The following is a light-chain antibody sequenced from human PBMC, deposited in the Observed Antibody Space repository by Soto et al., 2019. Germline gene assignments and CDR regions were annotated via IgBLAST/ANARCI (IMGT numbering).Light chain of an antibody. V-gene: IGKV3-20*01. CDR3: QQYGTSPWT. CDR1: QSVGSNY. Sequence: EIVLTQSPGTLSLSPGERATLSCRASQSVGSNYLAWYQQKPGQAPRLLIFAASRRATGIPDRFSGSGSGSDFTLTISRLEPEDFAVYYCQQYGTSPWTFGQGTKVYIK. CDR2: AAS. J-gene: IGKJ1*01.